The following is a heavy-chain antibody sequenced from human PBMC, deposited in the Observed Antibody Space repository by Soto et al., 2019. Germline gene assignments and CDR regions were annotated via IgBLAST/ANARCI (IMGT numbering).Heavy chain of an antibody. V-gene: IGHV1-46*01. CDR2: INPSGGST. CDR1: GYTFTSYY. Sequence: GASVKVSCKASGYTFTSYYMHWVRQAPGQGLEWMGIINPSGGSTSYAQKFQGRVTMTRDTSTSTVYMELSSLRSEDTAVYYCARDRSVGDIVGVPAASLAIDAFDIWGQGTMVTVSS. D-gene: IGHD2-2*01. J-gene: IGHJ3*02. CDR3: ARDRSVGDIVGVPAASLAIDAFDI.